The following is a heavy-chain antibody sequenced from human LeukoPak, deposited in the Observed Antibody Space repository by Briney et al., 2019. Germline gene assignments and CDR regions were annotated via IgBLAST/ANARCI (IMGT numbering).Heavy chain of an antibody. CDR2: IVVGSGNT. V-gene: IGHV1-58*02. Sequence: SVKVSCKASGFTFTSSAMQWVRQARGQRLEWIGWIVVGSGNTNYAQKFQERVTITRDMSTSTAYMELSSLRSEDTAVYYCAAGRLLSSDYAFDIWGQGTMVTVSS. CDR1: GFTFTSSA. J-gene: IGHJ3*02. D-gene: IGHD6-19*01. CDR3: AAGRLLSSDYAFDI.